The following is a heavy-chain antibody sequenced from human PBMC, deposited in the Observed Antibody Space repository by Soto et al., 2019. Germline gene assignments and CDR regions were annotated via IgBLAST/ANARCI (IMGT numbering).Heavy chain of an antibody. CDR1: GGTFSSYA. D-gene: IGHD2-2*01. Sequence: QVQLVQSGAEVKKPGSSVKVSCKASGGTFSSYAISWVRQAPGQGLEWRGGIIPIFGTANYAQKFQGRVTITADESTSTADMELRILRSEDTAVDYCARSCSSTSCYGYYGMDVWGQGPTVTVSS. CDR2: IIPIFGTA. V-gene: IGHV1-69*01. J-gene: IGHJ6*02. CDR3: ARSCSSTSCYGYYGMDV.